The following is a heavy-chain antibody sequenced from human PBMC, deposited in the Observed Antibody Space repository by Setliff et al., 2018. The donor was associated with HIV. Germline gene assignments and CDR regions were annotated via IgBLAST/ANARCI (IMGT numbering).Heavy chain of an antibody. CDR1: GDSSKKRD. CDR2: SYYDGRT. Sequence: SETLCLTCNVSGDSSKKRDWTWVRQAPGKGLEWIGYSYYDGRTSTNPSLKDRVTLSVDTYNNQFSLKLRSVTAADTAVYYCARGAGLYGDYHVYWGQGTLVTVAS. V-gene: IGHV4-59*11. CDR3: ARGAGLYGDYHVY. J-gene: IGHJ4*02. D-gene: IGHD4-17*01.